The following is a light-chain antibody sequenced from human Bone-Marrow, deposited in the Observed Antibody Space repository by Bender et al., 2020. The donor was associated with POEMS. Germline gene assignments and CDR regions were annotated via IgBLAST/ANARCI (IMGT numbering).Light chain of an antibody. Sequence: SSELTQPPSVSVSPGQTARITCSGGILPNQYVYWYQQKPGQAPVLVVFDDSDRPSEIPERFSGSNSGNTATLTISRVEAGDDADYYCQVWDTSSDFWVFGGGTKLTVL. CDR1: ILPNQY. V-gene: IGLV3-21*02. J-gene: IGLJ3*02. CDR2: DDS. CDR3: QVWDTSSDFWV.